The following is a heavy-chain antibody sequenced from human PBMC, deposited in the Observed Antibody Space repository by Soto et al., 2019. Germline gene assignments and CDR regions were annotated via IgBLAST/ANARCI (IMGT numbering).Heavy chain of an antibody. CDR1: GFTFINYA. V-gene: IGHV3-23*01. J-gene: IGHJ2*01. CDR3: ARKVPGSTSRPDYWYFDL. Sequence: EVQLLESGGGLVQPGGSLRLSCAGSGFTFINYAMNWVRQAPGKGLEWVSTISGGGDAPFFADSVRGRFPISRDNSKNTLTLQMNNLGVDDTAVYFCARKVPGSTSRPDYWYFDLWGRGTLVTVSS. CDR2: ISGGGDAP. D-gene: IGHD3-10*01.